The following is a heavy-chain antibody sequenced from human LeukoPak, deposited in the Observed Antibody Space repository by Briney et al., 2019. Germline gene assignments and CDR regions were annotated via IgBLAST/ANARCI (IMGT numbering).Heavy chain of an antibody. CDR3: ARDLQTSRAGDDY. J-gene: IGHJ4*02. D-gene: IGHD3-10*01. Sequence: GGSLRLSCAASGFTVSSNYMSWVRQAPGKGLEWVSVIYSGGSTYYADSVKGRFTISRDNSKNTLYLQMNSLRAEDTAVYYCARDLQTSRAGDDYWGQGTLVTVSS. CDR1: GFTVSSNY. V-gene: IGHV3-66*01. CDR2: IYSGGST.